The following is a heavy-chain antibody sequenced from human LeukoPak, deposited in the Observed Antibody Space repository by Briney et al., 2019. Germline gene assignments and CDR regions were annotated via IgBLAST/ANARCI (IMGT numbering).Heavy chain of an antibody. D-gene: IGHD3-22*01. V-gene: IGHV3-48*01. CDR1: GFTFSSFG. J-gene: IGHJ4*02. Sequence: GGSLRLSCSASGFTFSSFGMNWVRQAPGKGLEWISYISSSSSAIYYADSVKGRFTISRDNAKNSLYLQMNTLRTEDTAVYYCARKDSGAYYYFLGYWGQGTLVTVSS. CDR3: ARKDSGAYYYFLGY. CDR2: ISSSSSAI.